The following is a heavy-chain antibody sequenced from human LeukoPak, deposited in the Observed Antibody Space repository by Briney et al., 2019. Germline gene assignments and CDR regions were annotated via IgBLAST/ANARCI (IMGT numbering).Heavy chain of an antibody. D-gene: IGHD1-7*01. J-gene: IGHJ4*02. V-gene: IGHV3-20*04. CDR3: ARKDELGPHNHLDF. CDR1: GLTFHENG. CDR2: INWNGGST. Sequence: GGSLRLSCVVSGLTFHENGMSWVRQAPGKGLEWVSAINWNGGSTAYADSVRGRFTISRDNAKNSLYLQMNSLIAEDTAFYFCARKDELGPHNHLDFWGQGTLVTVSS.